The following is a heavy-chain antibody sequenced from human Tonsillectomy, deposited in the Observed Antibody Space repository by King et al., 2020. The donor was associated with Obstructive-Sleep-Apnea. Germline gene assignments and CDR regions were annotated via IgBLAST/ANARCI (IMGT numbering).Heavy chain of an antibody. CDR1: GFTFSNYW. Sequence: VQLVESGGGLVQPGGSLRLSCAASGFTFSNYWMHWVRQAPGKGLVWVSRINSDGRFKSYADSVKGRFTISRENAKNTLYLQVNSLRAEDTAVYYCARDLPRGTAMDSDAFDIWGQGTMVTVSS. CDR3: ARDLPRGTAMDSDAFDI. CDR2: INSDGRFK. D-gene: IGHD5-18*01. V-gene: IGHV3-74*01. J-gene: IGHJ3*02.